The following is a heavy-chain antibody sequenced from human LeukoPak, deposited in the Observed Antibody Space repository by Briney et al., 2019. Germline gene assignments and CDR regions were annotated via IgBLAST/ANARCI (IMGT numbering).Heavy chain of an antibody. CDR1: GFTFSSYG. CDR3: AKAGPIPDYYGSGSYFFYFDY. Sequence: GGSLRLSCAASGFTFSSYGMSWVRQAPGKGLEWVSAIRGSGGSKYYADSVKGRFTISRDNSKNTLYLQMNSLRAEDTAVYYCAKAGPIPDYYGSGSYFFYFDYWGQGTLVTVSS. V-gene: IGHV3-23*01. D-gene: IGHD3-10*01. CDR2: IRGSGGSK. J-gene: IGHJ4*02.